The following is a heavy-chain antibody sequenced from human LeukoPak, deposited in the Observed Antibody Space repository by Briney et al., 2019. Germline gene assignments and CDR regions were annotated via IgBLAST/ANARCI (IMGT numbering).Heavy chain of an antibody. CDR1: GFIFRNYV. Sequence: PGGSLRLSCVVSGFIFRNYVMHWVRQAPGKGLEWVSYITSSSGSIYYADSVKGRFTISRDNAKNSLYLQMNSLRAEDTAVYYCARVIAERYCGGKCYSSGYWGQGTLVTVSS. J-gene: IGHJ4*02. CDR2: ITSSSGSI. V-gene: IGHV3-48*01. CDR3: ARVIAERYCGGKCYSSGY. D-gene: IGHD2-21*01.